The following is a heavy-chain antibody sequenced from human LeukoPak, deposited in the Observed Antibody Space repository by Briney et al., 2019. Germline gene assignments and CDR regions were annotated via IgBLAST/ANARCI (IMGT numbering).Heavy chain of an antibody. J-gene: IGHJ3*02. V-gene: IGHV3-33*01. CDR2: IWYDGSNK. CDR3: ARVMTTVTLWAAFDI. CDR1: GFTFSSYG. Sequence: GGSLRLSCAASGFTFSSYGMHWVRQAPGKGLEWVAVIWYDGSNKYYADSVKGRFTISRDNSKNTLYLQMNSLRAEDTAVYYCARVMTTVTLWAAFDIWGQGTMVTVSS. D-gene: IGHD4-17*01.